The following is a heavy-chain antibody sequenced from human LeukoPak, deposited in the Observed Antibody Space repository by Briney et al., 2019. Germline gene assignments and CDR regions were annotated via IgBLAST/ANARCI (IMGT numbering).Heavy chain of an antibody. D-gene: IGHD1-26*01. CDR3: ARSVGASSAFDI. CDR2: IYHSGST. J-gene: IGHJ3*02. V-gene: IGHV4-30-2*01. Sequence: SETLSLTCAVSGGSISSGGYSWSWIRQPSGKGLEWIGYIYHSGSTYYNPSLKSRVTISVDRSKNQFSLKLSSVTAADTAVYYCARSVGASSAFDIWGQGTMVTVSS. CDR1: GGSISSGGYS.